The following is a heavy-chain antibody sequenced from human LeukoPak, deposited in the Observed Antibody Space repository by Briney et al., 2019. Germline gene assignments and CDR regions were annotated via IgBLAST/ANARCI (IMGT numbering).Heavy chain of an antibody. CDR3: AKGLGYCSSTSCQVLFDY. Sequence: GGSLRLSCAASGFTFSSYAMSWVRQAPGKGLEWVSAISGSGGSTYYADSVKGRFTISRDNSKNTLYLQMNSLRAEDTAVYYCAKGLGYCSSTSCQVLFDYWGQGTLVTVSS. J-gene: IGHJ4*02. CDR2: ISGSGGST. D-gene: IGHD2-2*01. V-gene: IGHV3-23*01. CDR1: GFTFSSYA.